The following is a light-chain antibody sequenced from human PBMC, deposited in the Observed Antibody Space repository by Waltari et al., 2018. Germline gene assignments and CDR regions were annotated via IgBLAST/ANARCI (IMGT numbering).Light chain of an antibody. CDR3: LQDYNFPRT. V-gene: IGKV1-6*01. CDR1: QDIRND. Sequence: AIQMTQSPSSLSASVGDRVTITCRASQDIRNDLGWYQQKPGKAPNLLIYATSILQSGVPSRVSGSGSGRDFNLNISSLQPEDFATYYCLQDYNFPRTFGQGTKVEV. CDR2: ATS. J-gene: IGKJ1*01.